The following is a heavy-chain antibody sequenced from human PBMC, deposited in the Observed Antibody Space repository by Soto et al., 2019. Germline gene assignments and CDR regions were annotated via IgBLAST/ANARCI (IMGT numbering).Heavy chain of an antibody. D-gene: IGHD5-12*01. CDR1: GGSMKSGGYY. J-gene: IGHJ4*02. CDR2: IYYSGST. V-gene: IGHV4-31*03. CDR3: ARGRGIVATINRSLLFDY. Sequence: KPSETLSLTCTVSGGSMKSGGYYWSWIHQHPGKGLEWIGYIYYSGSTYYNPSLKSRVTISVDTSKNQFSLKLSSVTAADTAVYYCARGRGIVATINRSLLFDYWGQGTLVTVSS.